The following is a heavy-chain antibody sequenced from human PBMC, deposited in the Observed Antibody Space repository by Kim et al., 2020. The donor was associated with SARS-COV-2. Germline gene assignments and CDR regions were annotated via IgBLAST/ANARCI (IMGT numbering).Heavy chain of an antibody. CDR3: ARGRAGVVPAPILGIGPHYDYFIMDV. Sequence: SETLSLTCAVYGGSFSGHHWSWIRQPPRKGLEWIGEIHQGGSAKYSPSLKSRVTISVDTSKNQFSLKLSSVTAADTGFYYCARGRAGVVPAPILGIGPHYDYFIMDVWGQGTTVTVSS. CDR2: IHQGGSA. V-gene: IGHV4-34*01. CDR1: GGSFSGHH. J-gene: IGHJ6*02. D-gene: IGHD2-2*02.